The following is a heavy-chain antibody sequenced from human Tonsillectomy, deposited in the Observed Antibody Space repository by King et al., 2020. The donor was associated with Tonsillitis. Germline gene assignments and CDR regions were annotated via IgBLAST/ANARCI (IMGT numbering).Heavy chain of an antibody. Sequence: QLVQSGGGVVQPGGSLRLSCAASGFTFSSYGMHWVRQAPGKGLEWVAFIRYDGSNKYYADSVKGRFTISRDNSKNTLYLQMNSLRAEDTAVYYCAKFYPGGTNFGVVINGFDYWGQGTLVTVSS. V-gene: IGHV3-30*02. CDR2: IRYDGSNK. CDR1: GFTFSSYG. D-gene: IGHD3-3*01. J-gene: IGHJ4*02. CDR3: AKFYPGGTNFGVVINGFDY.